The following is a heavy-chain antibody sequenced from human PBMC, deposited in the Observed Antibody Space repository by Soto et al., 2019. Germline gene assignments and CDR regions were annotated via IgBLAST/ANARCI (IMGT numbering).Heavy chain of an antibody. D-gene: IGHD2-21*01. V-gene: IGHV4-59*01. J-gene: IGHJ5*01. Sequence: PSETLSLTCTVSGGTISSFYWSWVRQPPGKGLQLIGYIYYTGGTNYNPSLKSRVTIAVDTSKNQFSLKLSSVPAADTAVYYCARGGDCGGSGCYSDRWFDSWGQGTLVTVSS. CDR3: ARGGDCGGSGCYSDRWFDS. CDR1: GGTISSFY. CDR2: IYYTGGT.